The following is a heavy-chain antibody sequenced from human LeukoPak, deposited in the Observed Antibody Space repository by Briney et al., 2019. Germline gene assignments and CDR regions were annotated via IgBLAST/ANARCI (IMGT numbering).Heavy chain of an antibody. V-gene: IGHV4-34*01. CDR1: GGSFSGHY. J-gene: IGHJ6*03. Sequence: SETPSLTCAVYGGSFSGHYWSWIRQPPGKGLEWVGEINHSGNTNYNPSLKSRVTVSVDTSKNQFSLKLSSVTAADTAVYYCASRGGYKFRFTDYYYYYMDVWGNGTTVTVSS. D-gene: IGHD5-24*01. CDR3: ASRGGYKFRFTDYYYYYMDV. CDR2: INHSGNT.